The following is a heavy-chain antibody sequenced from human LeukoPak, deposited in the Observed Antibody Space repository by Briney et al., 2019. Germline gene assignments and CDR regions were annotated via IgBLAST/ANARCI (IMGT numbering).Heavy chain of an antibody. CDR2: IYSGGST. J-gene: IGHJ4*02. V-gene: IGHV3-53*01. D-gene: IGHD6-19*01. CDR3: AREFINSGCFDY. CDR1: GFTVSSHY. Sequence: GRSLRLFCAASGFTVSSHYMSWARQAPGSGVEWVSFIYSGGSTYYADYVNGRFTISRDNSKNTLYLQMNSLRAEDTAVYYCAREFINSGCFDYWGQGTLVTVSS.